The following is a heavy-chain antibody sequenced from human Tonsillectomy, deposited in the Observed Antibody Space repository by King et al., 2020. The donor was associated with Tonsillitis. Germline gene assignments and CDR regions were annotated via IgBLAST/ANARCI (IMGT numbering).Heavy chain of an antibody. Sequence: VQLQESGPGLVKPSETLSLTCTVSGGFVSSGTYYWSWIRQPPGKGLEWIGDINYSGSTNYTPSLKSRVTIVVDTSKNQFSLKLTSVTAADTAVFYCARSRPAGHYYYYGMDVWGQGTTVTVSS. D-gene: IGHD1-14*01. CDR2: INYSGST. CDR1: GGFVSSGTYY. CDR3: ARSRPAGHYYYYGMDV. J-gene: IGHJ6*02. V-gene: IGHV4-61*01.